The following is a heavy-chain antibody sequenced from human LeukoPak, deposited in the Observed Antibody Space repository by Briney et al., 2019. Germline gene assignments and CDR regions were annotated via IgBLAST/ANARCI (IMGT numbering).Heavy chain of an antibody. J-gene: IGHJ4*02. V-gene: IGHV4-59*01. CDR3: VYGPNHYYFDH. D-gene: IGHD3-16*01. CDR1: GDSISGYY. Sequence: SGTLSLTCTVSGDSISGYYYTWIRQPTEKDLEWIGYVHDTGSTNYNPSLKSRVTISLDTSMKQFSLNLRSVTAADAAVYFCVYGPNHYYFDHWGQGTLVTVSS. CDR2: VHDTGST.